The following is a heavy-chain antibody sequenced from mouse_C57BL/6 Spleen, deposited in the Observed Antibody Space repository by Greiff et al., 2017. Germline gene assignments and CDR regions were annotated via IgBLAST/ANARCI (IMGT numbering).Heavy chain of an antibody. CDR2: ISSGGSYT. CDR3: ASPFITTVVDWYFDV. Sequence: EVKLMESGGDLVKPGGSLKLSCAASGFTFSSYGMSWVRQTPDKRLEWVATISSGGSYTYYPDSVKGRFTISRDNAKNTLYLQMSSLKSEDTAMYYCASPFITTVVDWYFDVWGTGTTVTVSS. V-gene: IGHV5-6*01. J-gene: IGHJ1*03. D-gene: IGHD1-1*01. CDR1: GFTFSSYG.